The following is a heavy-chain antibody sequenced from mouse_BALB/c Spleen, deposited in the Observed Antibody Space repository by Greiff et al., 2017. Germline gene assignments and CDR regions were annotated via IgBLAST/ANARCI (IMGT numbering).Heavy chain of an antibody. D-gene: IGHD1-1*01. CDR2: INPSSGYT. V-gene: IGHV1-4*02. J-gene: IGHJ1*01. CDR1: GYTFTSYT. Sequence: QVQLQQSAAELARPGASVKMSCKASGYTFTSYTMHWVKQRPGQGLEWIGYINPSSGYTEYNQKFKDKTTLTADKSSSTAYMQLSSLTSEDSAVYFCARHEEGDYYGSSSYFDVWGAGTTVTVSS. CDR3: ARHEEGDYYGSSSYFDV.